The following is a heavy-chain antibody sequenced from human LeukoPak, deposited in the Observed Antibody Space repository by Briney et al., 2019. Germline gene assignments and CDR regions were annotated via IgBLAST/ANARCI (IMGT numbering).Heavy chain of an antibody. J-gene: IGHJ4*02. CDR1: GGAFSSYA. V-gene: IGHV1-69*04. Sequence: SVKVSCKASGGAFSSYAISWVRQAPGQGLEWMGRIIPILGIANYAQKFQGRVTITADKSTSTAYMELSSLRSEDTAVYYCARGRKWPEPGGYEPNDYWGQGTLVTVSS. CDR2: IIPILGIA. CDR3: ARGRKWPEPGGYEPNDY. D-gene: IGHD1-14*01.